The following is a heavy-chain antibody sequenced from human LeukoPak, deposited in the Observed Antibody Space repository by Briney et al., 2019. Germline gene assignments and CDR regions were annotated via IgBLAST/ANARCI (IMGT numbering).Heavy chain of an antibody. D-gene: IGHD6-19*01. CDR1: GFTFSSYD. J-gene: IGHJ4*02. CDR2: IGTAGDT. V-gene: IGHV3-13*01. CDR3: ARGIAVAGRRGDGYYFDY. Sequence: GGSLRLSCAASGFTFSSYDMHWVRQATGKGLEWVSAIGTAGDTYYPGSVKGRFTISRENAKNSLYLQMSSLRAGDTAVYYCARGIAVAGRRGDGYYFDYWGQGTLVTVSS.